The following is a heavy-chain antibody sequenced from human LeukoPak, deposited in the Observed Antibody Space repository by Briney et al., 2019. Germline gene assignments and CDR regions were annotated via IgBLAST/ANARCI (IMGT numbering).Heavy chain of an antibody. Sequence: GGSLTLSCVASGFTFSGYGMHWVRQAPGKGLEWVAFIRHDGTNDHYADSVQGRSTISRDNSKTTLYLEMNSLRAEDTAVYYCANLDWDTGFDYWGQGTLVTVSS. V-gene: IGHV3-30*02. J-gene: IGHJ4*02. CDR1: GFTFSGYG. CDR3: ANLDWDTGFDY. CDR2: IRHDGTND. D-gene: IGHD3-9*01.